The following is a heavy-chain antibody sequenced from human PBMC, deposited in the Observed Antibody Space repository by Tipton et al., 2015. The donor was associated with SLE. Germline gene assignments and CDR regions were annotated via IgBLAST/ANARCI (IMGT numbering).Heavy chain of an antibody. Sequence: TLSLTCAVYGGSFSGYYWSWIRQPPGKGLEWIGEINHSGSTNYNPSLKSRVTISVDTSKNQFSLKLSSVTAADTAVYYCARQHSGGATDTWGQGTLVTVSS. D-gene: IGHD1-26*01. V-gene: IGHV4-34*01. CDR2: INHSGST. CDR1: GGSFSGYY. J-gene: IGHJ5*02. CDR3: ARQHSGGATDT.